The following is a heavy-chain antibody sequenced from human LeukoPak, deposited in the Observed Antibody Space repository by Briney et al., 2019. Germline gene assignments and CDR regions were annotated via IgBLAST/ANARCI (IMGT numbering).Heavy chain of an antibody. CDR2: MYYSGST. D-gene: IGHD6-13*01. J-gene: IGHJ3*02. CDR1: GGSIITNSYY. CDR3: VRGVSSSWYEGAFDI. V-gene: IGHV4-39*07. Sequence: SETLPLTCTVSGGSIITNSYYWGWLRQPPGKGLEWIGSMYYSGSTYYNASLKSRVTISVDTSKNQFSLNLSSVTAADTAVYYCVRGVSSSWYEGAFDIWGQGTLVTVSS.